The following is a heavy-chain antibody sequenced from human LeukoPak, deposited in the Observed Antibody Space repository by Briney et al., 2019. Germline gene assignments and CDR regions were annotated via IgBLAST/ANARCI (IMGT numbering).Heavy chain of an antibody. CDR1: GFTFSDYY. D-gene: IGHD5-18*01. CDR2: ISSSGSTI. V-gene: IGHV3-11*01. J-gene: IGHJ6*02. CDR3: ARVVNTARDYYYGMDV. Sequence: GGSLRLSCAASGFTFSDYYMSWIRHAPGKGLEWVSYISSSGSTIYYADSVKGRFTISRDNAKNSLYLQMNSLRAEDTAVYYCARVVNTARDYYYGMDVWGQGTTVTVSS.